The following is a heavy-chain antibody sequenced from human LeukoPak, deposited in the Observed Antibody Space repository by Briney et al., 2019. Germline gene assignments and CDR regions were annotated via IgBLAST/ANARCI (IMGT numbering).Heavy chain of an antibody. CDR2: IFDSGSP. Sequence: SETLSLTCTVSGGSIGTYHWSWVRQHPGKGLEWIGYIFDSGSPNYRPALRSRVTISLDTSKNQLSLRLKSATAADTAIYYCARHDENGYYFFDIWGQGTLVTVSS. CDR1: GGSIGTYH. V-gene: IGHV4-59*08. J-gene: IGHJ4*02. CDR3: ARHDENGYYFFDI. D-gene: IGHD5-24*01.